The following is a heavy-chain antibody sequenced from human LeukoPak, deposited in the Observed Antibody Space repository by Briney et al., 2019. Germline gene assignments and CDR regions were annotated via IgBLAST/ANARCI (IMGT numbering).Heavy chain of an antibody. CDR3: ATYMTRDQYLDY. Sequence: SETLSLTCTVSGDSISSGDYYWSWDRQPPGKGLEWIGFIYYSGTTYYNPSLKSRITISIDTSKNQFSLKLSSVTAADTAVYYCATYMTRDQYLDYWGQGTLVTVSS. J-gene: IGHJ4*02. CDR1: GDSISSGDYY. V-gene: IGHV4-30-4*08. CDR2: IYYSGTT. D-gene: IGHD4-11*01.